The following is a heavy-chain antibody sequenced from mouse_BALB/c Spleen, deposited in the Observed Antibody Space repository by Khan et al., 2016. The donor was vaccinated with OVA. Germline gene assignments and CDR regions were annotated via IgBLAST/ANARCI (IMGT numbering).Heavy chain of an antibody. V-gene: IGHV1-77*01. CDR3: ARMNYFGYTFAY. CDR1: GYTFTDYY. J-gene: IGHJ3*01. D-gene: IGHD1-2*01. Sequence: QVQLQQPGAELARPGASVKLSCKASGYTFTDYYINWVKQRTGQGLEWIGEISPGSGDTYYNERFKGKATLTADKSSSTAYMQLSSLTSEASAVYFCARMNYFGYTFAYLGQGTLVTVSA. CDR2: ISPGSGDT.